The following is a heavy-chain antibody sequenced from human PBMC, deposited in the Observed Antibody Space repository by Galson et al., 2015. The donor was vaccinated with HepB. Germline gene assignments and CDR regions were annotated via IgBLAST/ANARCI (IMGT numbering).Heavy chain of an antibody. J-gene: IGHJ6*02. D-gene: IGHD5-24*01. CDR3: ARDLVLEMATITGYYYGMDA. V-gene: IGHV1-2*06. Sequence: SVKVSCKASGYTFTGYYMHWVRQAPGQGLEWMGRINPNSGGTNYAQKFQGRVTMTRDTSISTAYMELSRLRSDDTAVYYCARDLVLEMATITGYYYGMDAWGQGTTVTVSS. CDR2: INPNSGGT. CDR1: GYTFTGYY.